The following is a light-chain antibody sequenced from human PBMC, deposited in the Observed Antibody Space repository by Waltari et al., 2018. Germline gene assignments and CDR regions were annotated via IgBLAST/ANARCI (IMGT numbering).Light chain of an antibody. J-gene: IGLJ2*01. V-gene: IGLV1-44*01. Sequence: QSVLTQPPSASGIPGQRVTISCSGSSSNIGSNTVNWYQQLPGTAPKLLIYSNNQLPTGVPDRFAGSETGTSGSLGISGLQSEGEADYYCAAWDDSLNGPVFGGRTKLTVL. CDR1: SSNIGSNT. CDR2: SNN. CDR3: AAWDDSLNGPV.